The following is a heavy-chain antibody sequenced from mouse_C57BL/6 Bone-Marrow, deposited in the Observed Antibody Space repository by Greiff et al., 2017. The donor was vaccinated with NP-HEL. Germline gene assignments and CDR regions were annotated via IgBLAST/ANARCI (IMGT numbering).Heavy chain of an antibody. V-gene: IGHV1-54*01. D-gene: IGHD1-1*01. CDR1: GYAFTNYL. J-gene: IGHJ1*03. Sequence: VQLQESGAELVRPGTSVKVSCKASGYAFTNYLIEWVKQRPGQGLEWIGVINPGSGGTNYNEKFKGKATLTADKSSSTAYMQLSSLTSEAAAVYVCARMGPFITTNWDFDVWGTGTTVTVSS. CDR3: ARMGPFITTNWDFDV. CDR2: INPGSGGT.